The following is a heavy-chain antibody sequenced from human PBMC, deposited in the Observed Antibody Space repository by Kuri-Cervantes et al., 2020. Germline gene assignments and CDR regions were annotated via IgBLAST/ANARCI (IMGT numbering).Heavy chain of an antibody. V-gene: IGHV3-7*01. J-gene: IGHJ4*02. CDR1: GFTFSDYY. CDR3: GRGGGYPSF. Sequence: GGSLRLSCAASGFTFSDYYMSWIRQAPGKGLEWVANIKQDGSEQNYVDSVKGRFTISRDNAKNSLYLEMSSLRGDDTAVYYCGRGGGYPSFWGQGTLVTVSS. D-gene: IGHD6-25*01. CDR2: IKQDGSEQ.